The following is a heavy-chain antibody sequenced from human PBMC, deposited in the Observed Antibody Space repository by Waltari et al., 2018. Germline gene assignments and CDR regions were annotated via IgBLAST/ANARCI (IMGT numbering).Heavy chain of an antibody. CDR2: IHSKSGGT. CDR1: GYIITDIY. D-gene: IGHD6-13*01. CDR3: ARGGQGMGDY. V-gene: IGHV1-2*02. J-gene: IGHJ4*02. Sequence: QVQLVQSGADVEKPGASVKVSCKASGYIITDIYIHWVRRAPGQGLEWMGWIHSKSGGTNYAQKFRGRVTLTRDTSTTTAYMELSGLRSDDTAIYYCARGGQGMGDYWGQGTLVTVSS.